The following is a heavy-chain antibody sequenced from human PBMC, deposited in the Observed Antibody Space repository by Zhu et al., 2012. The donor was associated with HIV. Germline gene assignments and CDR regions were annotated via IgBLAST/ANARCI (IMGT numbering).Heavy chain of an antibody. V-gene: IGHV4-39*02. D-gene: IGHD6-13*01. CDR3: ARPRAAAGTRWFDP. Sequence: QVQLQESGPGLVRPSETLSLNCAVSGGSISDNNYYWGWIRQPPGKGLEWIGSIHYTGSIYYNPSLKSRVTISVDTSKNHLSLKLRSVTAADTAVYYCARPRAAAGTRWFDPWGQGILVTVSS. CDR2: IHYTGSI. CDR1: GGSISDNNYY. J-gene: IGHJ5*02.